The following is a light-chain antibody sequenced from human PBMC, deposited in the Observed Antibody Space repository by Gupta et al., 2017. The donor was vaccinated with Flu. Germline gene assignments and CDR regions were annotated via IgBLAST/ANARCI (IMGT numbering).Light chain of an antibody. CDR3: AAWDVSLNGYV. J-gene: IGLJ1*01. V-gene: IGLV1-44*01. CDR2: SSD. CDR1: SSNVGSQT. Sequence: QSVLTQPPSASGTPGQRVSISCSGSSSNVGSQTVNWYQQLPGTAPKLLIYSSDQRPSGVPDRFSGSKSGTSASLAIGGLQSEDEADYYCAAWDVSLNGYVFGSGTKVTVL.